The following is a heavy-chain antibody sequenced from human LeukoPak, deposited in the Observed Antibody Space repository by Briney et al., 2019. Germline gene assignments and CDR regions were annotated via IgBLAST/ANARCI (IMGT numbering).Heavy chain of an antibody. CDR2: IKQDGSEK. Sequence: PGGSLRLSCAASGFTFSSYWMSWVRQAPGKGLEWVANIKQDGSEKYYVDSVKGRFTISRDNAKNSLYLQMNSLRAEDTAVYYCARAQGFVPDYMDVWGKGTTVTVSS. J-gene: IGHJ6*03. CDR1: GFTFSSYW. CDR3: ARAQGFVPDYMDV. V-gene: IGHV3-7*01. D-gene: IGHD3-16*02.